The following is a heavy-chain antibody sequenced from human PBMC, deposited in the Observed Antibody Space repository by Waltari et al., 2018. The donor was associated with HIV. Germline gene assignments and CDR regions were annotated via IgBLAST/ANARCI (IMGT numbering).Heavy chain of an antibody. Sequence: EVQLVESGGGLVQPGRSLRLSCAASGFTFDDYAMHWVRQVSGKGRELVAGISWNSDSTGYADSVKGRFTISRDNAKTSLYLQMNSLRTEDTALYYCAKAESFFHPPDYWGQGTLVTVSS. D-gene: IGHD1-26*01. V-gene: IGHV3-9*01. CDR3: AKAESFFHPPDY. CDR2: ISWNSDST. J-gene: IGHJ4*02. CDR1: GFTFDDYA.